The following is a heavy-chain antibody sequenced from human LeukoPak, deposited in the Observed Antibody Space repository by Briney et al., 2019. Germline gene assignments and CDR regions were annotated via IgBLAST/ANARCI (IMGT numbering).Heavy chain of an antibody. Sequence: GGSLRLSCAVSGFTFSSYAMSWVRQAPGKGLEWVSGISGSGGSTYYADSVKGRFTISRDNSKNTLYLQMNSLRAEDTAVYYCARERAPMIVVAMDYWGQGTLVTVSS. CDR3: ARERAPMIVVAMDY. V-gene: IGHV3-23*01. D-gene: IGHD3-22*01. CDR2: ISGSGGST. J-gene: IGHJ4*02. CDR1: GFTFSSYA.